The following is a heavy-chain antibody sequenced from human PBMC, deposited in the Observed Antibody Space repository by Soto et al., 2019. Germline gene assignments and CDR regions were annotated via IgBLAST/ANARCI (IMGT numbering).Heavy chain of an antibody. CDR2: IIPIFGTA. V-gene: IGHV1-69*13. CDR3: ARDPTRLRVGELLTDPHVYYYYGMDV. J-gene: IGHJ6*02. D-gene: IGHD3-16*01. CDR1: GGTFSSYA. Sequence: GASVKVSCKASGGTFSSYAISWVRQAPGQGLEWMGGIIPIFGTANYAQKFQGRVTITADESTSTAYMELSSLRSEDTAVYYCARDPTRLRVGELLTDPHVYYYYGMDVWGQGTTVTVSS.